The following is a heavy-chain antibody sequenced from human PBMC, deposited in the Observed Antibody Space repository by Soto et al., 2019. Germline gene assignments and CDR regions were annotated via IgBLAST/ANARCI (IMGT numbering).Heavy chain of an antibody. J-gene: IGHJ4*02. CDR3: ARRSYCSGGSCHDY. Sequence: PSETLSLTCTVSGGSISSYYWSWIRQPPGKGLEWIGYIYYSGSTNYNPSLKSRVTISVDTSKNQFSLKLSSVTAADTAVYYCARRSYCSGGSCHDYWGQRTLVTGSS. CDR1: GGSISSYY. V-gene: IGHV4-59*01. D-gene: IGHD2-15*01. CDR2: IYYSGST.